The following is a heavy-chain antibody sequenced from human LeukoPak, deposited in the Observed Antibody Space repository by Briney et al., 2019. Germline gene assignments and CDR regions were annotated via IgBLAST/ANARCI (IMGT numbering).Heavy chain of an antibody. Sequence: ASVKVSCKASGYTFSSYGISWVRQAPGQGLEWMGWISIYNGNRNYAQKVQGRVTMTTDTSTSTAYMELRSLRSDDTAVYYCAREGTTSESHFDLWGRGTLVTVSS. D-gene: IGHD4-17*01. CDR2: ISIYNGNR. J-gene: IGHJ2*01. CDR1: GYTFSSYG. CDR3: AREGTTSESHFDL. V-gene: IGHV1-18*01.